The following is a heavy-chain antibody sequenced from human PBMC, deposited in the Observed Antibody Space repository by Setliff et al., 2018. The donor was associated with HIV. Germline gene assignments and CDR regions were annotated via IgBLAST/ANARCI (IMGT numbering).Heavy chain of an antibody. D-gene: IGHD2-21*01. CDR1: GVSINRTDHY. Sequence: SETLSLTCSVSGVSINRTDHYWGWIRQSPGKRLEWIGSVSQSGSTYYNPSLKSQITISVDRSKNLFSLKLISVTAADQGVYYCARVPVAGANWFDPWGLGTLVTVS. CDR2: VSQSGST. J-gene: IGHJ5*02. V-gene: IGHV4-39*01. CDR3: ARVPVAGANWFDP.